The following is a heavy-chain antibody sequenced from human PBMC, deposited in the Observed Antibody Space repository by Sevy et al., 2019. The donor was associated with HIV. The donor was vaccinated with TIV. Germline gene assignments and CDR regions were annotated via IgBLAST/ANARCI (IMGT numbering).Heavy chain of an antibody. CDR3: AKGSRALKRELELHGYYFDY. CDR2: ISGSGGST. CDR1: GFTFSSYA. Sequence: GGSLRLSCAASGFTFSSYAMSWVRQAPGKGLEWVSAISGSGGSTYYADSVKGRFTISRDNSKNTLYLQMNSLRAEDTAVYYCAKGSRALKRELELHGYYFDYWGQGTLVTVSS. D-gene: IGHD1-7*01. V-gene: IGHV3-23*01. J-gene: IGHJ4*02.